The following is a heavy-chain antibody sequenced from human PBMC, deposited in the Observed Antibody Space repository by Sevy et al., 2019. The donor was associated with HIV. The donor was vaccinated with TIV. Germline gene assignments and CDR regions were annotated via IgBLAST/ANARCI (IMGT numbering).Heavy chain of an antibody. V-gene: IGHV1-24*01. CDR3: ATTKDYYESSGSPFDS. Sequence: ASVKVSCRVSGYTLTKLAMHWVRQAPGKGVEWMGSFDPEDDETIYAQKLQGRVMMTEDTYTDTDYMELSSMRSEDTAVYYCATTKDYYESSGSPFDSWGQGTLVTVSS. CDR2: FDPEDDET. D-gene: IGHD3-22*01. J-gene: IGHJ4*02. CDR1: GYTLTKLA.